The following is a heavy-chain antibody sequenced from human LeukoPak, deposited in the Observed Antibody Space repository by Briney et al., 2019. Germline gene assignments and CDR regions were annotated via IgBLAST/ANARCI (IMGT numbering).Heavy chain of an antibody. V-gene: IGHV1-2*02. CDR2: INPNSGDT. J-gene: IGHJ4*02. CDR3: AGGYCSGGSCRQGFDY. D-gene: IGHD2-15*01. CDR1: GYTFTDYY. Sequence: ASVTVSCKASGYTFTDYYMHWVRQAPGQGLEWMGWINPNSGDTNHAQNFQGRVTLTRDTSISTAYMELSSLRSDDSAVYYCAGGYCSGGSCRQGFDYWGQGTLVTVSS.